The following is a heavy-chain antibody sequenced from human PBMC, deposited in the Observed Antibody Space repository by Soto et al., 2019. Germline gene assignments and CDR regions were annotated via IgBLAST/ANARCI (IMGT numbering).Heavy chain of an antibody. CDR3: ARQLGTKESYYYYGMDV. V-gene: IGHV5-51*01. D-gene: IGHD1-1*01. J-gene: IGHJ6*02. CDR2: IYPGDSDT. CDR1: GYSFTSYW. Sequence: PGESLKISCKGSGYSFTSYWIGWVRQMPGKGLEWMGIIYPGDSDTRYSPSFQGQVTISADKSISTAYLQWSSLKASDTAMYYCARQLGTKESYYYYGMDVWGQGTTVTVSS.